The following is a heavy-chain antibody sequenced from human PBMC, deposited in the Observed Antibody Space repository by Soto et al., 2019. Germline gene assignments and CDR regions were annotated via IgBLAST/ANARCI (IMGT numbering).Heavy chain of an antibody. CDR1: GYTFTSYD. Sequence: ASVKVSCKASGYTFTSYDINWVRQATGQGLEWMGWMNPNSGNTGYAQKFQGRVTMTKNTLYLQMNSLRAEDTAVYYCAKDLGLNGGSSQYYFDYWGQGTLVTVSS. V-gene: IGHV1-8*01. CDR2: MNPNSGNT. CDR3: AKDLGLNGGSSQYYFDY. D-gene: IGHD4-17*01. J-gene: IGHJ4*02.